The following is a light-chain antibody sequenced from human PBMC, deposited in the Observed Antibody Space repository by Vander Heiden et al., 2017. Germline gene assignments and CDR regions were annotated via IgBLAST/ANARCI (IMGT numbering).Light chain of an antibody. V-gene: IGLV2-14*03. J-gene: IGLJ3*02. CDR1: TTDVGTHYY. CDR3: SLYTSSSSPV. CDR2: DVS. Sequence: QSALTQPASVSGSPGQSITISCTATTTDVGTHYYVSWYQQHPGKAPHLCIYDVSDRPSGVSIRFSGSKSGNTASLTISGLQADDEADYYCSLYTSSSSPVFGGGTKLTVL.